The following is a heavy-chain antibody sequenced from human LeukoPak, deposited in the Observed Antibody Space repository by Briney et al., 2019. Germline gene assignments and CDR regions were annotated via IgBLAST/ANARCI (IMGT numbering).Heavy chain of an antibody. CDR3: AKDGGLWVSAHWGDS. D-gene: IGHD7-27*01. V-gene: IGHV3-23*01. J-gene: IGHJ4*02. CDR1: GFTFSSYT. CDR2: ITTGGPNT. Sequence: GGSLRPSCTASGFTFSSYTMSWVRQAPGKGLKWVSTITTGGPNTYYADSVKGRFTVSRDDSKNTLYLQMNSLRAEDTAVYYCAKDGGLWVSAHWGDSWGRGTLVTVSS.